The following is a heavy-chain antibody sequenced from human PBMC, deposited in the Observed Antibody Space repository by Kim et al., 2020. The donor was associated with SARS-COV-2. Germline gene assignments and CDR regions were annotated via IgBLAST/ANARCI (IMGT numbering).Heavy chain of an antibody. D-gene: IGHD6-13*01. J-gene: IGHJ4*02. CDR3: ARVGSTVAAGSIDY. Sequence: GGSLRLPCAASGFHFSDYYMSWIRQAPGKGLEWVSYISNSGFTTHYADSVKGRFTISRDNAKNSLYLQMNSLRAEDTAVYYCARVGSTVAAGSIDYWGQGTLVTVSS. V-gene: IGHV3-11*01. CDR1: GFHFSDYY. CDR2: ISNSGFTT.